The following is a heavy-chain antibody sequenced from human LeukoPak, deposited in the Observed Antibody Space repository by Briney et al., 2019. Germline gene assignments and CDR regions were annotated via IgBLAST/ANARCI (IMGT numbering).Heavy chain of an antibody. J-gene: IGHJ4*02. D-gene: IGHD1-1*01. CDR1: EYTFTSYD. Sequence: ASVKVSCKASEYTFTSYDINWVRQATGQGLEWMGWMNPNSGNTGYAQKFQGRVTMTRNTSISTAYMELNSLKSEDTAVYYCARFPRGWNPDYWGQGTLVTVSS. V-gene: IGHV1-8*01. CDR2: MNPNSGNT. CDR3: ARFPRGWNPDY.